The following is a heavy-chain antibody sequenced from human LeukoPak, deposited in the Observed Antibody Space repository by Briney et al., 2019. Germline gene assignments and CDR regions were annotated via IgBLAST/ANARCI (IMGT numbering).Heavy chain of an antibody. CDR2: ISGSGGST. D-gene: IGHD3-10*01. CDR1: GFTFSSYA. CDR3: ARESAVRGVIQGTGNMDV. J-gene: IGHJ6*03. V-gene: IGHV3-23*01. Sequence: GGSLRLSCAASGFTFSSYAMGWVRQAPGKGLEWVSAISGSGGSTYYADSVKGRFTISRDNSKNTLYLQMNSLRAEDTAVYYCARESAVRGVIQGTGNMDVWGKGTTVTISS.